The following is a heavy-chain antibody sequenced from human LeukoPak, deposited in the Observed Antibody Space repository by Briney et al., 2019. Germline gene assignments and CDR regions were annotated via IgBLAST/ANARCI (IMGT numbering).Heavy chain of an antibody. D-gene: IGHD2-15*01. J-gene: IGHJ6*02. Sequence: GGSLRLSCAASGFTFTGCAIHWVPQAPGKGLEWVAVMSYGGDNKYYADSVKGRFTISRDNSKNTLYLQMNSLRPEDTAVYYCARDRSVYCSRGSCLLYGMDVWGQGTTVTVSS. V-gene: IGHV3-30-3*01. CDR2: MSYGGDNK. CDR1: GFTFTGCA. CDR3: ARDRSVYCSRGSCLLYGMDV.